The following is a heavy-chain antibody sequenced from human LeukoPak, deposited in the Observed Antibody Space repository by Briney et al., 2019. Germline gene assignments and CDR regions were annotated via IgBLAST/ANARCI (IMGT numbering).Heavy chain of an antibody. J-gene: IGHJ6*02. CDR1: GYTFTGYY. CDR3: ARVHYDSPYYGMDV. Sequence: ASVKVSCKASGYTFTGYYMHWVRQAPGQGLEWMGWINPNSGGTNYAQKFQGRVTMTRDTSISTAYMELSRLRSDDTAVYYCARVHYDSPYYGMDVWGQGTTVTVSS. V-gene: IGHV1-2*02. CDR2: INPNSGGT. D-gene: IGHD3-22*01.